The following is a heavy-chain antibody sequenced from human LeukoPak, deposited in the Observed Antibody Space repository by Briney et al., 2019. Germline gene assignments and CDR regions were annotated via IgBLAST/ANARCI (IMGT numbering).Heavy chain of an antibody. CDR2: IYYSGST. CDR1: GGSISSSSYY. V-gene: IGHV4-39*07. Sequence: PSETLSLTCTVSGGSISSSSYYWGWIRQPPGKGLEWIGSIYYSGSTYYNPSLKSRVTISVDTSKNQFSLKLSSVTAADTAVYYCAREPSCSGGSCHNWFDPWGQGTLVTVSS. D-gene: IGHD2-15*01. CDR3: AREPSCSGGSCHNWFDP. J-gene: IGHJ5*02.